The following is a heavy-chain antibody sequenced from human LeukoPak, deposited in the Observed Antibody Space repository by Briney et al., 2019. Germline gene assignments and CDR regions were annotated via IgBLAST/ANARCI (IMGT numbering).Heavy chain of an antibody. D-gene: IGHD6-19*01. J-gene: IGHJ4*02. CDR3: AREAGGIAVARLFDY. CDR2: INHSGST. CDR1: GGSFSGYY. Sequence: SETLSLTCAVYGGSFSGYYWSWIRQPPGKGLEWIGEINHSGSTNYNPSLKSRVTISVDTSKNQFSLKLSSVTAADTAVYYCAREAGGIAVARLFDYWGQGTLVTVSS. V-gene: IGHV4-34*01.